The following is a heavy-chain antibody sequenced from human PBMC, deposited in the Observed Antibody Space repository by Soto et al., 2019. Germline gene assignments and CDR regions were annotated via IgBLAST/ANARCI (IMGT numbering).Heavy chain of an antibody. Sequence: QVQVVQSGAEVQKPGSSVKVSCKASGGTYSSYSITWVRQAPGQGLEWLGRTIPIIGVTNYAQRFQDRVTITADRPTTTAFMELRSLRSEDTAVYYCVRDWESTTQTWGFGDSWGQGTPVTVPS. V-gene: IGHV1-69*04. CDR1: GGTYSSYS. CDR2: TIPIIGVT. D-gene: IGHD3-10*01. J-gene: IGHJ4*02. CDR3: VRDWESTTQTWGFGDS.